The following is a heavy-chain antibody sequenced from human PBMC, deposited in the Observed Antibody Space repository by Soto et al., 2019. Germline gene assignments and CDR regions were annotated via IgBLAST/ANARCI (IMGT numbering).Heavy chain of an antibody. J-gene: IGHJ4*02. CDR3: ARDLREGGFDYGDGIDY. CDR2: ISYDGSNK. V-gene: IGHV3-30-3*01. CDR1: GFTFSSYA. D-gene: IGHD4-17*01. Sequence: QLQLVESGGGVVQPGRSLRLSCAASGFTFSSYAMHWVRQAPGKGLEWVAVISYDGSNKYYADSVKGRFTISRDNSKNTLYLQMNSLRAEDTAVYYCARDLREGGFDYGDGIDYWGQGTLVTVSS.